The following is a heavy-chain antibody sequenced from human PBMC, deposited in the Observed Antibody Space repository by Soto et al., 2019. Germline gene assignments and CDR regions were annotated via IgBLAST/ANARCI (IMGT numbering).Heavy chain of an antibody. CDR3: ARLNLFCSSTRCPVPFYYAMDV. Sequence: PGEALKISCTGSGNSFTCYWIGWVRPMRGKRLEWVGIIYPGDSETRDSPSYQGQVNTSADKSISTAYLQWSSLKASDTAMYYCARLNLFCSSTRCPVPFYYAMDVWGQGTTVTVSS. V-gene: IGHV5-51*03. J-gene: IGHJ6*02. CDR1: GNSFTCYW. D-gene: IGHD2-2*01. CDR2: IYPGDSET.